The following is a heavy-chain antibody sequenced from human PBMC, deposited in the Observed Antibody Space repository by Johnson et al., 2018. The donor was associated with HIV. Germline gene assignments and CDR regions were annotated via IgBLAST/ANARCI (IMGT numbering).Heavy chain of an antibody. D-gene: IGHD2-21*02. CDR3: ARDRPADMCGGDCDAFAI. CDR2: IKQDGSEK. V-gene: IGHV3-7*01. Sequence: VQLVESGGGVVQPGRSLRLSCAASGFTFSSYGMHWVRQAPGKGLEWVANIKQDGSEKYYVDSVKGRFTISRDNAKNSLYLQMNSLRAEDTAVYSCARDRPADMCGGDCDAFAIWGQGTMVTVSS. J-gene: IGHJ3*02. CDR1: GFTFSSYG.